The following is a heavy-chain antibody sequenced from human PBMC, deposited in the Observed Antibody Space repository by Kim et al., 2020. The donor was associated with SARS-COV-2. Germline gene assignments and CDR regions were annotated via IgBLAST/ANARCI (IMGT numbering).Heavy chain of an antibody. CDR2: ISSSSSYT. J-gene: IGHJ3*02. D-gene: IGHD4-17*01. V-gene: IGHV3-11*06. CDR1: GFTFSDYY. CDR3: ARDLTTLTTWGTFDI. Sequence: GGSLRLSCAVPGFTFSDYYMSWIRQAPGKGLEWVSYISSSSSYTNYADPVTDRFTISRDNAKNSLYLQMHSLRAEDTAVYYCARDLTTLTTWGTFDIWG.